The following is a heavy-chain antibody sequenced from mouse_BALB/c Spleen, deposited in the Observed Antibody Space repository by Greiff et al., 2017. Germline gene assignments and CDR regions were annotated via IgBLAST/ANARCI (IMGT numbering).Heavy chain of an antibody. Sequence: VQLQQPGAELVKPGASVKLSCKVSGYTFTSYWMHWVKQWPGQGLEWIGYINPSTGYTEYNQKFKDKATLTADKSSSTAYMQLSSLTSEDSAVYYCARVPIYYDYDAFMDYWGQGTSVTVSS. CDR1: GYTFTSYW. J-gene: IGHJ4*01. CDR2: INPSTGYT. CDR3: ARVPIYYDYDAFMDY. D-gene: IGHD2-4*01. V-gene: IGHV1-7*01.